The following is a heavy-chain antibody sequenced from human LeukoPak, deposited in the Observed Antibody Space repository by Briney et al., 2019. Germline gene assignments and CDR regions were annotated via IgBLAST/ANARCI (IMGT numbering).Heavy chain of an antibody. Sequence: GGSLRLSCAASGSTFSSYSMNWVRQAPGKGLEWVSVIYSGGGTYYADSVKGRFTISRDNSKNTLYLQMNSLRAEDTAVYYCATLPATVGFDYWGQGSLVTVSS. V-gene: IGHV3-66*01. D-gene: IGHD2-2*01. CDR1: GSTFSSYS. J-gene: IGHJ4*02. CDR2: IYSGGGT. CDR3: ATLPATVGFDY.